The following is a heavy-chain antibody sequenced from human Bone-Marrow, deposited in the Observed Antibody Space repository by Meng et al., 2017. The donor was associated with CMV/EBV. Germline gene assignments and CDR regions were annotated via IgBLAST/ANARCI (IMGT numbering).Heavy chain of an antibody. CDR2: IYWNGDK. CDR1: GISLSTSGVG. J-gene: IGHJ4*02. V-gene: IGHV2-5*01. D-gene: IGHD3-3*01. Sequence: GPTLVTPTQTLAPACTLSGISLSTSGVGVGWIRQPPGKALEWPALIYWNGDKHYSPSLKSRLTITKDTSKNQVVLTMTNMDPVETATYYCAHRRPNYYDFWSGYPTHFDNWGQGTLVTVSS. CDR3: AHRRPNYYDFWSGYPTHFDN.